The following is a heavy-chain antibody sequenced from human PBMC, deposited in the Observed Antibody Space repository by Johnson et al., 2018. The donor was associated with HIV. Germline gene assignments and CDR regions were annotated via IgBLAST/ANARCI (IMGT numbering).Heavy chain of an antibody. J-gene: IGHJ3*02. CDR1: ALTFNNYA. V-gene: IGHV3-30*04. D-gene: IGHD2-8*01. CDR2: ISFDGSNK. Sequence: QVQLVESGGGVVQPGRSLRLSCAASALTFNNYAVHWVRQTPGKGLEWVTIISFDGSNKDYADSVKGRFTISSAHSKNTLFLQMSSLRPEDTAVYYCAKDVQVRGIVLMVTLFDAFDIWGQGTMVTVSS. CDR3: AKDVQVRGIVLMVTLFDAFDI.